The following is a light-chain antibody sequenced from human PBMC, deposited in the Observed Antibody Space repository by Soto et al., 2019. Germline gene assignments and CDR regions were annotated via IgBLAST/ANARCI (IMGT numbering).Light chain of an antibody. CDR3: QQYNNWPLYT. V-gene: IGKV3-15*01. CDR2: GAS. J-gene: IGKJ2*01. Sequence: EIVMTQSPATLFVSAGERATLSCRASQSVSSNLAWYQQKPGQAPRLRIYGASTRATGIPARFSGSGSGTEFTLTISSLQSEDFAVYYCQQYNNWPLYTFGQGTKLEIK. CDR1: QSVSSN.